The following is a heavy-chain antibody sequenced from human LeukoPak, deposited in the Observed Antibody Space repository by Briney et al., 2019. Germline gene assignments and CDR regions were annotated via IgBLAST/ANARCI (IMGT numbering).Heavy chain of an antibody. CDR3: ARDYRSSWYV. Sequence: GGFLRLSCAASGITVSTNYMSWIRQAPGKGLEWVANINQDGSEKHYVDSVKGRFTVSRDNARNSLFLQMNSLRAEDTSVYYCARDYRSSWYVRGQGTLVTVSS. D-gene: IGHD6-13*01. CDR1: GITVSTNY. CDR2: INQDGSEK. J-gene: IGHJ4*02. V-gene: IGHV3-7*03.